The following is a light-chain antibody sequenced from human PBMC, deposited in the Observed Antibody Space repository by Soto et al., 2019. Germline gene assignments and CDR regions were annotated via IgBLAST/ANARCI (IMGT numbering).Light chain of an antibody. J-gene: IGKJ1*01. CDR2: DAS. CDR3: QQYNSYWT. Sequence: DIQMTQSPSTLYSSFGDRVTITCRASQSISSWLAWYQQKPGKAPKLLIYDASSLESGVPSRFSGSGSGTEFTLTIRSLQPDDFATDYCQQYNSYWTFGQGTKVDI. CDR1: QSISSW. V-gene: IGKV1-5*01.